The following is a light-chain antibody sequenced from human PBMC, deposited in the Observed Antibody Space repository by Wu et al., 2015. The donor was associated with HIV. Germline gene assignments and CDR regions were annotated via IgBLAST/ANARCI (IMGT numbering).Light chain of an antibody. V-gene: IGKV1-39*01. CDR3: QQYGSSPPT. CDR1: QSISNY. CDR2: AAS. J-gene: IGKJ1*01. Sequence: DIQMTQSPSSLSASVGDRVTITCRASQSISNYLNWYQQKPGKAPKLLIYAASSLQSGVPSRFSGSGSGTDFTLTISRLEPEDFALYYCQQYGSSPPTFGQGTRVEVK.